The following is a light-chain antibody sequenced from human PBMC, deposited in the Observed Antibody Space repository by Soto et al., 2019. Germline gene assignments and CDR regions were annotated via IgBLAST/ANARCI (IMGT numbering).Light chain of an antibody. Sequence: VMTQSPATLSVSPGERATLSCRASQNLRSSLAWYQQKPGQAPRLLIYGASTRATGIPARFSGSGSGTEFTLTISSLQSEDFAVYFCQQYNIWPQTFGQGTKVEI. CDR3: QQYNIWPQT. CDR2: GAS. J-gene: IGKJ1*01. CDR1: QNLRSS. V-gene: IGKV3-15*01.